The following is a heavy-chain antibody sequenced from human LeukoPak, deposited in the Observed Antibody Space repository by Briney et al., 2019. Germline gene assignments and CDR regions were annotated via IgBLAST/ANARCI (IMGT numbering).Heavy chain of an antibody. CDR2: INAGNGNT. Sequence: ASVKVSCRASGYTFTSYAMHWVRQAPGQRLEWMGWINAGNGNTKYSQKFQGRVTITRDTSASTAYMELSSLRSEDTAVYYCARSGYSSSWYGVIDYWGQGTLVTVSS. D-gene: IGHD6-13*01. J-gene: IGHJ4*02. CDR1: GYTFTSYA. CDR3: ARSGYSSSWYGVIDY. V-gene: IGHV1-3*01.